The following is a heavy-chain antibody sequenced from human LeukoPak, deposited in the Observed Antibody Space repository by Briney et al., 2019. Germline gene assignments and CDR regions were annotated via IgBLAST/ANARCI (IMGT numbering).Heavy chain of an antibody. D-gene: IGHD3-16*01. CDR2: IYTSGST. V-gene: IGHV4-4*07. CDR1: GGSISSYY. CDR3: ARETSQKGAHYMDV. Sequence: KSSETLSLTCTVSGGSISSYYWSWIRQPAGKGLEWIGRIYTSGSTNYNPSLKSRVTISVGTSKKQFSLKLTSVTVADTAVYYCARETSQKGAHYMDVWGKGTTVTISS. J-gene: IGHJ6*03.